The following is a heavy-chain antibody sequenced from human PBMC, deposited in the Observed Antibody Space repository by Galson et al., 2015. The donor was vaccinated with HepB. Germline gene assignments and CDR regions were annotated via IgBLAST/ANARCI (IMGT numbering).Heavy chain of an antibody. D-gene: IGHD6-13*01. V-gene: IGHV4-4*07. CDR2: IYTSGST. CDR3: ARLRMTKMVAAGLYYYYYYMDV. J-gene: IGHJ6*03. CDR1: GGSISSYY. Sequence: SLTCTVSGGSISSYYWSWIRQPAGKGLEWIGRIYTSGSTNYNPSLKSRVTMSVDTSKNQFSLKLSSVTAADTAVYYCARLRMTKMVAAGLYYYYYYMDVWGKGTTVTVSS.